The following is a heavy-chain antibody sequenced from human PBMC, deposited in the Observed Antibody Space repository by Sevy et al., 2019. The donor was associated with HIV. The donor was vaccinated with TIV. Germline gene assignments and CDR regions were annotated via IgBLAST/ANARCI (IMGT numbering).Heavy chain of an antibody. J-gene: IGHJ6*03. V-gene: IGHV4-34*01. D-gene: IGHD3-10*01. Sequence: SETLSLTCAVYGGSFSGYYWSWIRQPPGKGLEWIGEINHSGSTNYNPSLKSRVTISVDTSKNQFSLRLSSVTAADTAVYYCARGEWYYYGSGSYAYYYYYYMDVWGKGTTVTVSS. CDR3: ARGEWYYYGSGSYAYYYYYYMDV. CDR1: GGSFSGYY. CDR2: INHSGST.